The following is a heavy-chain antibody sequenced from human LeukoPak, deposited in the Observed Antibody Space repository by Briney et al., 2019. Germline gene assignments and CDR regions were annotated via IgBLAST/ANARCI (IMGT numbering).Heavy chain of an antibody. D-gene: IGHD3-10*01. Sequence: PSETLSLTCTVSGGSISSYYWSWIRQPPGKGLEWIGYIYYSGSTNYNPSLKSRVTISVDTSKNQFSLKLSSVTAADTAMYYCARDVNYYGSGSYGYYYYMDVWGKGTTVTVSS. CDR1: GGSISSYY. J-gene: IGHJ6*03. V-gene: IGHV4-59*01. CDR3: ARDVNYYGSGSYGYYYYMDV. CDR2: IYYSGST.